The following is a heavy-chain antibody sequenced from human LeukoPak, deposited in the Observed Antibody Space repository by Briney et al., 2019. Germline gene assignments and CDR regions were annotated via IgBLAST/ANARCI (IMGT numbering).Heavy chain of an antibody. D-gene: IGHD3-10*01. CDR3: AKNFFGSGSYVLVFDP. Sequence: ASVKVSCKASGYTFTGYYMHLVRQAPGQGLEWLGWINPNSGGTNYAQKFQDRVTMTRDTSISTAYMELSSLTSDDSAVYYCAKNFFGSGSYVLVFDPWGQGTLVTVSS. CDR2: INPNSGGT. J-gene: IGHJ5*02. V-gene: IGHV1-2*02. CDR1: GYTFTGYY.